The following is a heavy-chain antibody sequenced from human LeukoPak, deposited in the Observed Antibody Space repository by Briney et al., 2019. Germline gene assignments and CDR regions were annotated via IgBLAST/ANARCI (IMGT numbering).Heavy chain of an antibody. V-gene: IGHV1-18*01. D-gene: IGHD3-3*01. CDR1: GYTFTSYG. CDR3: ARDRSDLWSGSAGFDAFDI. CDR2: ISAYNGNT. J-gene: IGHJ3*02. Sequence: ASVKVSCKASGYTFTSYGISWVRQAPGQGLEWMGWISAYNGNTNYAQKLQGRVTMTTDTSTSTAYMELRSLRSDDTAVYYCARDRSDLWSGSAGFDAFDIWGQGTMVTVSS.